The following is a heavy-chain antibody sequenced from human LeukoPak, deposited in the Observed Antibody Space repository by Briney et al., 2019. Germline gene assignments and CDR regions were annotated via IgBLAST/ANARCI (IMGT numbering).Heavy chain of an antibody. V-gene: IGHV3-30-3*01. CDR3: AGSSYSYGYY. CDR2: ISYDGSNK. J-gene: IGHJ4*02. D-gene: IGHD5-18*01. CDR1: GFTFSSYA. Sequence: GGSLRLSCAASGFTFSSYAMHWVRQAPGKGLEWVAVISYDGSNKYYADSVKGRFTISRDNSKNTLYLQMNSLRAEDTAVYYCAGSSYSYGYYWGQGTLVTVSS.